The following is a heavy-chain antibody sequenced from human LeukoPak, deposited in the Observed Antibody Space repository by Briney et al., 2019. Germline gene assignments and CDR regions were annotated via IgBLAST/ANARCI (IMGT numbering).Heavy chain of an antibody. Sequence: ASVKVFCKASGYTFTSYAMNWVRQAPGQGLEWMGWINTYTGNPTYAQGFTGRFVFSLDTSVSTSYLQISSLKAEDTAVYYCARDDIAVAANFQHWGQGTLVTVSS. CDR3: ARDDIAVAANFQH. CDR2: INTYTGNP. D-gene: IGHD6-19*01. V-gene: IGHV7-4-1*02. CDR1: GYTFTSYA. J-gene: IGHJ1*01.